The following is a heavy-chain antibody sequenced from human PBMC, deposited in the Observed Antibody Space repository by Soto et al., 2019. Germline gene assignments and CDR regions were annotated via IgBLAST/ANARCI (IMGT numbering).Heavy chain of an antibody. CDR3: ARGRGYGDLGEPYYFDY. Sequence: ETLSLTCAVYGGSFSGYYWSWIRQPPGKGLEWIGEINHSGSTNYNPSLKSRVTISVDTSKNQFSLKLSSVTAADTAVYYCARGRGYGDLGEPYYFDYWGQGTLVTVSS. CDR1: GGSFSGYY. J-gene: IGHJ4*02. CDR2: INHSGST. V-gene: IGHV4-34*01. D-gene: IGHD4-17*01.